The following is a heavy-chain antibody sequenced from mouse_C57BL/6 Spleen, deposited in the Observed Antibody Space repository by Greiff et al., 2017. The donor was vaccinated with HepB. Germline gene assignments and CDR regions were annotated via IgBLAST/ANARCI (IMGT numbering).Heavy chain of an antibody. CDR3: ARTGVYFDY. D-gene: IGHD4-1*01. CDR1: GFTFTAYY. J-gene: IGHJ2*01. V-gene: IGHV7-3*01. CDR2: ISNKANGYTT. Sequence: EVQGVESGGGLVQPGGSLSLSCAASGFTFTAYYMSWVRQPPGKALEWLGFISNKANGYTTEYSASVKGRFTISRDNSQSILYLQMNALRAEDSATYYCARTGVYFDYWGQGTTLTVSS.